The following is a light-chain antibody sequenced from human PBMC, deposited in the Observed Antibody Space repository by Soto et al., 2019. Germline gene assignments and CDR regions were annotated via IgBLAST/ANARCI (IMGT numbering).Light chain of an antibody. CDR1: QSVSSN. J-gene: IGKJ1*01. CDR3: QQYNNWPPT. V-gene: IGKV3D-15*01. Sequence: EIEMTKTPATLSVCQGERATLSCRARQSVSSNLAWYQQKPGQAPRLLIYGASTRATGIPARFSGSGSGTEFTLTISSLQSEDFAVYYCQQYNNWPPTFGQGTKV. CDR2: GAS.